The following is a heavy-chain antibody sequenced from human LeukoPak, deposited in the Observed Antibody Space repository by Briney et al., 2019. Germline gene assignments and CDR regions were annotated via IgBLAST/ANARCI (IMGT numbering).Heavy chain of an antibody. Sequence: GGSLRLSCAASGFTFSSYSMNWVRQAPGKGLEWVSYISSSSSTIYYADSVKGRFTISKDNAKNSLYLQMNSLRDEDTAVYYCARVSSGWYTYFDYWGQGTLVTVSS. V-gene: IGHV3-48*02. CDR1: GFTFSSYS. J-gene: IGHJ4*02. D-gene: IGHD6-19*01. CDR2: ISSSSSTI. CDR3: ARVSSGWYTYFDY.